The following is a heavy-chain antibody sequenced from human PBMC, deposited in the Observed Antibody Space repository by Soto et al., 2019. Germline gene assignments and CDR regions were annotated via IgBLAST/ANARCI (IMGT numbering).Heavy chain of an antibody. Sequence: GGSLRLSCAASGFTFSSYAMSWVRQAPGKGLEWVSAISGSGGSTYYADSVKGRFTTSRDNSKNTLYLQMNSLRAEDTAVYYCAKDPSYYDILTGYYGFFDYWGQGTLVTVSS. D-gene: IGHD3-9*01. J-gene: IGHJ4*02. V-gene: IGHV3-23*01. CDR1: GFTFSSYA. CDR3: AKDPSYYDILTGYYGFFDY. CDR2: ISGSGGST.